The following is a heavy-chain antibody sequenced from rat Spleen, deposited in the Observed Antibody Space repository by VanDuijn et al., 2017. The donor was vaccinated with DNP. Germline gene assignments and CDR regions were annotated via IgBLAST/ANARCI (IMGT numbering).Heavy chain of an antibody. J-gene: IGHJ2*01. CDR1: GFSLTSYS. V-gene: IGHV2-6*01. CDR2: ISSRGNT. CDR3: AAGLVY. Sequence: QVQLKESGPGLVQPSETLSLTCTVSGFSLTSYSVSWIRQPSGKVLEWIAAISSRGNTYYNSLLESRLSISRDTSKSQVFLKMNSLHTADSAIYYCAAGLVYWGQGVLVSVSS.